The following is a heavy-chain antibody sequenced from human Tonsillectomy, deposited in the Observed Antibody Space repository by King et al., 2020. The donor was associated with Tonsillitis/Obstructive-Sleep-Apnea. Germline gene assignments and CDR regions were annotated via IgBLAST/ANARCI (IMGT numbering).Heavy chain of an antibody. CDR2: IYYSGST. Sequence: QLQESGPGLVKPSETLSLTCSVSGGSISSSSYYWGWIRQPPGKGLEWIGSIYYSGSTYYNPSLKSRVTISVDTSKNQFSLKLSSVTAADTAVYYCANSEGSSSWRLHEPDLGWGQGTLVTVSS. CDR1: GGSISSSSYY. J-gene: IGHJ4*02. D-gene: IGHD6-13*01. V-gene: IGHV4-39*01. CDR3: ANSEGSSSWRLHEPDLG.